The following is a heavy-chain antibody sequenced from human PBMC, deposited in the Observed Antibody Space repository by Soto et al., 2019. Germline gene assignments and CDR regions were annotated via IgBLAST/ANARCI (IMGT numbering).Heavy chain of an antibody. Sequence: EVQLVESGGGLVQRGGSLRLSCAASGFTFSSFSMNWVRQAPGRGLXWISYIGGGGRLISYADSVKGRFAISRDNAQNSLYLQMDSLRDEDTAVYYCARDLGWAFDCWGQGTLVTVSS. CDR3: ARDLGWAFDC. D-gene: IGHD6-19*01. V-gene: IGHV3-48*02. CDR2: IGGGGRLI. CDR1: GFTFSSFS. J-gene: IGHJ4*02.